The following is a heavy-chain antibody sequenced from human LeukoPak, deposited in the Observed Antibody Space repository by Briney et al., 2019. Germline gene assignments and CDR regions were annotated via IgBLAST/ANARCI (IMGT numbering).Heavy chain of an antibody. CDR2: IGNDGRDQ. J-gene: IGHJ4*02. D-gene: IGHD7-27*01. CDR3: ARDLMWGFDY. CDR1: GFTFSGHA. V-gene: IGHV3-30*02. Sequence: GGSLRLSCAASGFTFSGHAMHWVRQTPGVGLEGVAIIGNDGRDQHYSESVKGRFTISRDNSKNTLFLQLNSLRPEDTALYLCARDLMWGFDYWGQGTLVTVSS.